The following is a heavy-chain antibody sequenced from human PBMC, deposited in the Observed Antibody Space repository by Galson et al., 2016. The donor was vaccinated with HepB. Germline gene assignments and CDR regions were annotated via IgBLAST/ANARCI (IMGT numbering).Heavy chain of an antibody. CDR3: TRSGGSRARDY. CDR1: GGSISSYY. D-gene: IGHD2-15*01. V-gene: IGHV3-49*03. J-gene: IGHJ4*02. Sequence: LSLTCTVSGGSISSYYWSWIRQPPGKGLDWVGFISSKAYGAATEYAASVKGRFTISRDDSKSVVYLQMDSLKTEDTGVYYCTRSGGSRARDYWGQGALVTVSS. CDR2: ISSKAYGAAT.